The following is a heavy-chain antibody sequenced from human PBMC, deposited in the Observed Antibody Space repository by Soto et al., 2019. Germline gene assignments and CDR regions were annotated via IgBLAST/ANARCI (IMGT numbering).Heavy chain of an antibody. J-gene: IGHJ4*02. D-gene: IGHD3-22*01. Sequence: EVQLVESGGGLVQPGGSLRVSCAASGFTFSSYWMTWVCQAPGKGLEWVGNIKEDGSAKFHADSVKGRFTISRDNAKNSLYLQMNSLRADDTAVYYCTRSRIDYYFDYWGQGIPVIVSS. CDR2: IKEDGSAK. CDR3: TRSRIDYYFDY. V-gene: IGHV3-7*01. CDR1: GFTFSSYW.